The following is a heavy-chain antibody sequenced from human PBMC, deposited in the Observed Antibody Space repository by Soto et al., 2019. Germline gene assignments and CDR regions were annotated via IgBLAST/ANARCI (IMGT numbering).Heavy chain of an antibody. V-gene: IGHV3-74*01. D-gene: IGHD3-22*01. CDR3: ARDTYYYDSSDHFSADAFDI. Sequence: GGSLRLSCQGSGFTFSSHWMHWVRHAPRKGLVWVSRISNDGSSTNYADSVKGRFTISRDNAKNTVYLQMNSLRAEDTAVYYCARDTYYYDSSDHFSADAFDICGQGTMVTVSS. J-gene: IGHJ3*02. CDR2: ISNDGSST. CDR1: GFTFSSHW.